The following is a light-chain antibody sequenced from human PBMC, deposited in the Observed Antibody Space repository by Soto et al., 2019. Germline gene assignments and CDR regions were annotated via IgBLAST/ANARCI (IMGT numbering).Light chain of an antibody. CDR3: QVWDTGSDHYV. CDR2: DDS. J-gene: IGLJ1*01. Sequence: SYELTQPPSVSVAPGQTARITCGGNNIGNKNVHWYQQRPGQAPVLVVYDDSDRPSGIPKGFSGSNSGNTATLTISRVEAGDEADYYCQVWDTGSDHYVFGTGTKVTVL. V-gene: IGLV3-21*02. CDR1: NIGNKN.